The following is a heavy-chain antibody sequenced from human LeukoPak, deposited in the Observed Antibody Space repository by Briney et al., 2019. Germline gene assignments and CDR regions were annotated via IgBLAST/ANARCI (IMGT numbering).Heavy chain of an antibody. J-gene: IGHJ6*02. V-gene: IGHV3-11*05. Sequence: GSPRLSCAASGFTFSDYYMSWIRQAPRKGLEWVSYISSSSSYTNYADSVKGRFTISRDNAKNSLYLQMNSLRAEDTAVYYCARGQNGDYYYGMDVCGQGTTVTVSS. CDR3: ARGQNGDYYYGMDV. D-gene: IGHD4-17*01. CDR2: ISSSSSYT. CDR1: GFTFSDYY.